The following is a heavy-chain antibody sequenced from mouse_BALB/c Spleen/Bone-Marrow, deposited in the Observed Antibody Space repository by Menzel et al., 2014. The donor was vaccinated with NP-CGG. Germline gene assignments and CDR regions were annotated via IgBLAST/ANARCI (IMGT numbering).Heavy chain of an antibody. V-gene: IGHV1-31*01. CDR1: GYSFSGYY. D-gene: IGHD2-1*01. J-gene: IGHJ3*01. CDR2: INPYNGAT. CDR3: ARYGNYEGFVY. Sequence: EVKLVESGPELVKPGASVKISCKVSGYSFSGYYMHWVKQSHVKSLEWIGRINPYNGATNYNQNFKDRANLTVDKSSSTAYKELHSLTSEDSAVFYCARYGNYEGFVYWGQGTLVTVSA.